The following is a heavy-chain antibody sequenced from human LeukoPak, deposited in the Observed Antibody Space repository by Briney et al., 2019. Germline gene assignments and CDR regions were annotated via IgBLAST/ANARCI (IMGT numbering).Heavy chain of an antibody. CDR1: GGSINSGGYY. V-gene: IGHV4-31*03. CDR2: ISYSGST. D-gene: IGHD4-11*01. Sequence: SETLSLTCTVSGGSINSGGYYWSWIRQHPGKGLEWTGYISYSGSTYYNPSLKSRVTISLDTSNNQFSLRLSSVSTADTAVYFCTVGPHHYFDSWGQGTLVTVSS. J-gene: IGHJ4*02. CDR3: TVGPHHYFDS.